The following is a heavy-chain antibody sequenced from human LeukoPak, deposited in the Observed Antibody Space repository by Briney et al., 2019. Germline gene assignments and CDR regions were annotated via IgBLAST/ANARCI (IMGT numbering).Heavy chain of an antibody. CDR1: GYTFSGYY. V-gene: IGHV1-2*02. Sequence: GASVKVSCKASGYTFSGYYIHWVRQAPGQGLEWMGWISPSTGGTNYAQKFQGRAIMTRDTSIATAYMELRRLRSDDTVVYFCASPKYGDFYFDYWGQGTLVTVAS. CDR3: ASPKYGDFYFDY. D-gene: IGHD2-21*02. J-gene: IGHJ4*02. CDR2: ISPSTGGT.